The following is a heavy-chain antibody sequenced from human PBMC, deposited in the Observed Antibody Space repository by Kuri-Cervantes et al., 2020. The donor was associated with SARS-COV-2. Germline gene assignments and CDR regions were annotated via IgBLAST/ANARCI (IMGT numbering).Heavy chain of an antibody. CDR1: GYTFSSHA. J-gene: IGHJ5*02. D-gene: IGHD1-1*01. Sequence: ASVKVSCKASGYTFSSHAISWVRQAPGQGLEWIGWISTYNGDTQYAQKFQGRVIMTTDTSTTTVFMDLWDLTFDDTAVCYCARLNLESGDTKFDPWGQGIPVTVSS. CDR2: ISTYNGDT. V-gene: IGHV1-18*04. CDR3: ARLNLESGDTKFDP.